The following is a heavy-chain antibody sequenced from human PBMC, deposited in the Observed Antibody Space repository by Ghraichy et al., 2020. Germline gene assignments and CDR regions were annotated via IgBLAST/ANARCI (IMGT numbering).Heavy chain of an antibody. D-gene: IGHD6-13*01. CDR1: NGPFDSYY. CDR2: INHSGST. Sequence: GSLRLSCAVYNGPFDSYYWSWIRQPPGKGLEWIGEINHSGSTNYNPSRKSRVTISVDRIKNQFSLRLSSVTAADTAVYYCARGRKSSQQLVPLPFDYWGQGTRVTVS. J-gene: IGHJ4*02. V-gene: IGHV4-34*01. CDR3: ARGRKSSQQLVPLPFDY.